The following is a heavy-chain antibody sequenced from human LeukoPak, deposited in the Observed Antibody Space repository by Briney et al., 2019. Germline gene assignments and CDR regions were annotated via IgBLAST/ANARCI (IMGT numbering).Heavy chain of an antibody. CDR1: GFTFSSYA. CDR2: ISGGGGST. J-gene: IGHJ4*02. D-gene: IGHD6-13*01. CDR3: AKRGISSSWYYFDY. Sequence: GGSLRLSCAASGFTFSSYAMSWVRQAPGKGLEWVSAISGGGGSTFYADSVKGRFTISRDNSKNTLYLQMNSLRAEDTAVYYCAKRGISSSWYYFDYWGQGTLVTVS. V-gene: IGHV3-23*01.